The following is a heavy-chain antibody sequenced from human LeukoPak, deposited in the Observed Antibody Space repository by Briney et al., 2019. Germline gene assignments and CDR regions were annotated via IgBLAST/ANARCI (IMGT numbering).Heavy chain of an antibody. D-gene: IGHD6-13*01. CDR2: IKQDGSEK. Sequence: PGGSLRLSCVASGFTFTSYWMSWVRQAPGKGLEWVANIKQDGSEKYYVDSVKGRFTISRDNAKNSLYLQMDSLRAEDTAVYYCARDAAVQQLGYYYYYMDVWGKGTTVTVSS. J-gene: IGHJ6*03. V-gene: IGHV3-7*01. CDR1: GFTFTSYW. CDR3: ARDAAVQQLGYYYYYMDV.